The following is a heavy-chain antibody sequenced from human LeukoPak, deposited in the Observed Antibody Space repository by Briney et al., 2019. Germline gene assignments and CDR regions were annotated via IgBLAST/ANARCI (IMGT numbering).Heavy chain of an antibody. CDR3: ARKSGFWSGYSYYYYYYMDV. D-gene: IGHD3-3*01. V-gene: IGHV3-7*01. CDR2: IKQDGSEK. Sequence: GGSLRLSCAASGLTFSAYSMSWVRQAPGKGLEWVANIKQDGSEKYYVDSVKGRFTISRDNAKNSLYLQMNSLRAEDTAVYYCARKSGFWSGYSYYYYYYMDVWGKGTTVTVSS. CDR1: GLTFSAYS. J-gene: IGHJ6*03.